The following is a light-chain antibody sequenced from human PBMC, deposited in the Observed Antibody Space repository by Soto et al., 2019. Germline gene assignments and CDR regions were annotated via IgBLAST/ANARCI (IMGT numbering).Light chain of an antibody. CDR1: SSDVGGYNY. Sequence: QSVLPQPRSVSGSPGPSVTISCTGTSSDVGGYNYVSWYQQHPGKAPKLMIYDVSKRPSGVPDRFSGSKSGNTASLTISGLQAEDEADYYCCSYAGSYSYVFGTGTKVTVL. CDR2: DVS. J-gene: IGLJ1*01. CDR3: CSYAGSYSYV. V-gene: IGLV2-11*01.